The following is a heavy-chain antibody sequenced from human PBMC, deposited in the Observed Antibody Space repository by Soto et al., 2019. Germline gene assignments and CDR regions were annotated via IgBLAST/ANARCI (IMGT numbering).Heavy chain of an antibody. Sequence: SGPTLVNPTQTLTVTFTFSGFSLITSGAGVGLIRQSPGKAPEWLALISWKDEKRYNPGLKSGLTITKDTSKNQVVLTMTDLDPVDTATYFCAHRYGGNYYRWYFDSWGQGTLVTVSS. V-gene: IGHV2-5*01. CDR2: ISWKDEK. CDR1: GFSLITSGAG. D-gene: IGHD1-26*01. J-gene: IGHJ4*02. CDR3: AHRYGGNYYRWYFDS.